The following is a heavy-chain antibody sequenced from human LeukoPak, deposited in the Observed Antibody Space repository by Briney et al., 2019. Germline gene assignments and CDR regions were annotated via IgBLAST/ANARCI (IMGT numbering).Heavy chain of an antibody. V-gene: IGHV3-23*01. Sequence: GGSLRLSCAASGFTFSSYVMSWVRQAPGKGLEWVSAISGRGGRTYYADSVKGRFTISRDNSKSTLYLQMNSLRAEDTAVYYCAKDPLFSSSVPRCVDYWGQGSLVTVSS. CDR3: AKDPLFSSSVPRCVDY. J-gene: IGHJ4*02. CDR1: GFTFSSYV. D-gene: IGHD3-22*01. CDR2: ISGRGGRT.